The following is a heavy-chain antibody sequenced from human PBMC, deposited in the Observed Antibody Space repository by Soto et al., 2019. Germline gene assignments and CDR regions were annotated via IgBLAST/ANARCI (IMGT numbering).Heavy chain of an antibody. D-gene: IGHD4-17*01. V-gene: IGHV4-34*01. Sequence: QVQLQQWGAGLLKPSETLSLTCGVSGGSFRGYSWNWIRESPEKGLEWIGEINYRGITSYNPSFRRRVTISLDTSKNRFSLTLTCVTAADTAIYYCARAPMVDYGNYYDGMDVWGQGTTITVSA. CDR1: GGSFRGYS. CDR2: INYRGIT. CDR3: ARAPMVDYGNYYDGMDV. J-gene: IGHJ6*01.